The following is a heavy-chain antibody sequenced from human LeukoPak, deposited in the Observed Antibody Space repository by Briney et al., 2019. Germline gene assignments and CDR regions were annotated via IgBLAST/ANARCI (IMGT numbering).Heavy chain of an antibody. CDR2: INTSGNSM. Sequence: PGGSLRLSCAASGFTFSSYTMNWVRQAPGKGLEWVSSINTSGNSMYHADSVKGRFTTSRDNARNSLYLQMNSLRAEDTAVYYCARPFYYDNNGGEGMDVWGQGTTVTVSS. CDR3: ARPFYYDNNGGEGMDV. V-gene: IGHV3-21*01. CDR1: GFTFSSYT. J-gene: IGHJ6*02. D-gene: IGHD3-22*01.